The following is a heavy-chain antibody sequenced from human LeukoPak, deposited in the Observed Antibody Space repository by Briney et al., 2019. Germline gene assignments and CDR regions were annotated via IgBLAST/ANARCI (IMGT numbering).Heavy chain of an antibody. CDR1: GGSISSGGYS. Sequence: PSETLSLTCAVSGGSISSGGYSWSWIRQPPGEGLEWIGYIYHSGSTYYNPSLKSRVTISVDRSKNQFSLKLSSVTAADTAVYYCARGFSGDGYNTPYFDYWGQGTLVTVSS. D-gene: IGHD5-12*01. CDR2: IYHSGST. CDR3: ARGFSGDGYNTPYFDY. J-gene: IGHJ4*02. V-gene: IGHV4-30-2*01.